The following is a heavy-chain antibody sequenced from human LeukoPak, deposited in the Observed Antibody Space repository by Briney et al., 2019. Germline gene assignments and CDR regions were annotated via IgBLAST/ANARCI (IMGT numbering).Heavy chain of an antibody. CDR1: GYSFTSYY. J-gene: IGHJ4*02. CDR2: INCSGGST. V-gene: IGHV1-46*01. CDR3: ARGKGITMVRGVIPKHFDY. D-gene: IGHD3-10*01. Sequence: ASVKVSCKASGYSFTSYYIHWVRQAPGQGLEWLGIINCSGGSTSYAQKFQGRVTMTRDTSTRTVYMELSSLRSEDTAVYYCARGKGITMVRGVIPKHFDYWGQGTLVTVSS.